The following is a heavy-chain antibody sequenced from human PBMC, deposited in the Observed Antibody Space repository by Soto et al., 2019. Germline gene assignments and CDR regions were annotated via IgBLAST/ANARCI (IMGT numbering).Heavy chain of an antibody. CDR1: GGSISSYY. Sequence: SETLSLTCTVSGGSISSYYWSWIRQPPGKGLGWIGYIYYSGSTNYNPSLKSRVTISVDTSKNQFSLKLSSVTAADTAVYYCARELGVTYAFDIWGQGTMVTVSS. CDR3: ARELGVTYAFDI. CDR2: IYYSGST. D-gene: IGHD1-26*01. V-gene: IGHV4-59*01. J-gene: IGHJ3*02.